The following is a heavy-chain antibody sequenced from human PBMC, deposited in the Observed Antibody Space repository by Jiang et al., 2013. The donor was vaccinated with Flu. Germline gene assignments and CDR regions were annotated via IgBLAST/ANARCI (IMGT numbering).Heavy chain of an antibody. CDR1: GGSVSIIGHY. D-gene: IGHD1-1*01. J-gene: IGHJ3*02. CDR3: ARGLEGLGDGFDI. CDR2: LYYSGNT. V-gene: IGHV4-39*07. Sequence: ETLSLTCTVSGGSVSIIGHYWGWIRQPPGKGLEWTGNLYYSGNTYYSPSLKGRVTISVDTSKNQFSLNLRSVTATDTAVYYCARGLEGLGDGFDIWGLGTMITVSS.